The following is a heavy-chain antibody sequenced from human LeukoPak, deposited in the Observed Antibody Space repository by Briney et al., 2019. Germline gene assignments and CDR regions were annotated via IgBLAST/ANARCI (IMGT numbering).Heavy chain of an antibody. CDR2: IKDDGSEK. D-gene: IGHD1-14*01. CDR3: ARARIDY. V-gene: IGHV3-7*04. Sequence: VGSLRLSCVGSGFTFSSYWMTWVRQAPGKGLEWVANIKDDGSEKYSVGSVKGRFTISRDNAKNLLYLQMSSLRVEDTAVYYCARARIDYWGQGTLVTVSS. J-gene: IGHJ4*02. CDR1: GFTFSSYW.